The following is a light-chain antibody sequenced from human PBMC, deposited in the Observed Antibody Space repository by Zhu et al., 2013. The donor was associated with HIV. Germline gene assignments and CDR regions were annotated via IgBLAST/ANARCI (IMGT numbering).Light chain of an antibody. CDR1: QSVSSSY. Sequence: EIVLTQSPGTLSLSPGERATLPCRASQSVSSSYLAWYQQKPGQAPRLLIYAASTRATGIPARFSGSGSGTEFTLTISSLQSEDLAVYFCLQYSSWPPLCSFGQGTKLEI. J-gene: IGKJ2*04. CDR2: AAS. CDR3: LQYSSWPPLCS. V-gene: IGKV3-20*01.